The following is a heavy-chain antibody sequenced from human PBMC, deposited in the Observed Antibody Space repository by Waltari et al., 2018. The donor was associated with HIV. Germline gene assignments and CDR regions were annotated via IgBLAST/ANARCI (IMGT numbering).Heavy chain of an antibody. CDR2: IYTSGST. CDR3: ARTYCSSTSCYGGANWFDP. Sequence: QVQLQESVPGLVQPSQTLSLTCTVSGGSISSGSYYWSWLRQPAGKGLEWIGRIYTSGSTNYNPSLKSRVTISVDTSKNQFSLKLSSVTAADTAVYYCARTYCSSTSCYGGANWFDPWGQGTLVTVSS. V-gene: IGHV4-61*02. CDR1: GGSISSGSYY. D-gene: IGHD2-2*01. J-gene: IGHJ5*02.